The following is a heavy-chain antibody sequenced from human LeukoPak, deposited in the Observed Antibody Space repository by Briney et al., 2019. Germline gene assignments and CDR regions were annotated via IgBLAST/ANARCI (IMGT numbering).Heavy chain of an antibody. CDR2: INWNGGST. J-gene: IGHJ4*02. Sequence: GGSLRLSCAASGFTFDDYGMSWVRQAPGKGLEWVSGINWNGGSTGYADSVKGRFTISRDNAKNSLYLQMNSLRAEDTALYYCARGPGYYYDSSGYYTPFDYWGQGTLVTVSS. CDR1: GFTFDDYG. CDR3: ARGPGYYYDSSGYYTPFDY. D-gene: IGHD3-22*01. V-gene: IGHV3-20*04.